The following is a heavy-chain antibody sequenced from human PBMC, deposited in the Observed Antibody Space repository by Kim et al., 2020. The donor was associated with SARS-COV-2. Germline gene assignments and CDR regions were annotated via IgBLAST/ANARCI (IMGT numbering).Heavy chain of an antibody. V-gene: IGHV3-48*03. CDR2: ISSSGTTI. CDR1: GFTFSSYE. D-gene: IGHD3-10*01. J-gene: IGHJ4*02. CDR3: ARAPPRPGSYYSLDY. Sequence: GGSLRLSCAASGFTFSSYEMNWVRQAPGKGLEGVSYISSSGTTIYYADSVKGRLTISRDNAKKSLYLQMNSLRAEDTAVYYCARAPPRPGSYYSLDYWGQGTLVTVSS.